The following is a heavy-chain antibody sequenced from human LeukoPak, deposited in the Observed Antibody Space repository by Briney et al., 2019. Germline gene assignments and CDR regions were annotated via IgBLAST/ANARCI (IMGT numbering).Heavy chain of an antibody. CDR2: INWNGGST. Sequence: GGSLRLSCAASGFTFDDYVMSWVRQAPGKGLEWVSGINWNGGSTGYADSVKGRFTISRDNAKNSLYLQMNSLRAEDTALYYCARKYQPYYYYMDVWGKGTTVTVSS. J-gene: IGHJ6*03. CDR3: ARKYQPYYYYMDV. CDR1: GFTFDDYV. D-gene: IGHD2-2*01. V-gene: IGHV3-20*04.